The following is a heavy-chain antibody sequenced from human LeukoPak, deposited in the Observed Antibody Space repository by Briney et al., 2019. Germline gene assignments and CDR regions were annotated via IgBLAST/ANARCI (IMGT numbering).Heavy chain of an antibody. CDR1: GGSISSYY. CDR3: ASVLSSSGWYDGWFDP. Sequence: SETLSLTCTVSGGSISSYYWSWIRQPPGKGLEWIGYIYYSGSTNYNPSLKSRVTLSVDTSKNQFSLKLSSVTAADTAVYYCASVLSSSGWYDGWFDPWGQGTLVTVSS. CDR2: IYYSGST. V-gene: IGHV4-59*01. J-gene: IGHJ5*02. D-gene: IGHD6-19*01.